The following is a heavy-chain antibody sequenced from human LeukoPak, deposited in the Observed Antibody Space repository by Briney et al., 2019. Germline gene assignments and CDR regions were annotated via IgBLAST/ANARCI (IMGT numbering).Heavy chain of an antibody. CDR3: ARGITMVRGVILYAFAI. Sequence: GGSLRLSWAASGFTFDDYDMSWVRQAPGKGLESVSVINWNGGSTGYADSVKGRFTISRDNAKNPLYLQMNSLRAEDTALYYCARGITMVRGVILYAFAIWGQGTMVTVSS. CDR1: GFTFDDYD. CDR2: INWNGGST. J-gene: IGHJ3*02. D-gene: IGHD3-10*01. V-gene: IGHV3-20*04.